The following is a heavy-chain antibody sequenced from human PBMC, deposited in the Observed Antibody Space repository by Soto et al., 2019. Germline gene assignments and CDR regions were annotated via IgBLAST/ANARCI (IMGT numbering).Heavy chain of an antibody. J-gene: IGHJ6*02. V-gene: IGHV2-5*02. CDR1: GFSLSTGGVG. CDR3: AHSRCGGDCLQSYSSHYYYGMDV. D-gene: IGHD2-21*02. Sequence: QITLKESGPSLVKPTQTLTLTCTFSGFSLSTGGVGVGWIRQPPGKPLEWLALIYWDDDKRYSPSLGSRLTVTKDASKNQVVLTMTNMDPVDTATYYCAHSRCGGDCLQSYSSHYYYGMDVWGQGTTVTVSS. CDR2: IYWDDDK.